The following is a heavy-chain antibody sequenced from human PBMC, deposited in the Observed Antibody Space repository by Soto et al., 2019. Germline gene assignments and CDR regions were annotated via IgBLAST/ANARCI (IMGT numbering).Heavy chain of an antibody. CDR2: ISYDGSNK. CDR3: ARDTPYCSGGSCYPDY. J-gene: IGHJ4*02. Sequence: QVQLVESGGGVVQPGRSLRLSCAASGFTFSSYAMHWVRQAPGKGLEWVAVISYDGSNKYYADSVKGRFTISRDNSKNTLYLQMNSLRAEDTAVYYCARDTPYCSGGSCYPDYWGQGTLVTVSS. CDR1: GFTFSSYA. V-gene: IGHV3-30-3*01. D-gene: IGHD2-15*01.